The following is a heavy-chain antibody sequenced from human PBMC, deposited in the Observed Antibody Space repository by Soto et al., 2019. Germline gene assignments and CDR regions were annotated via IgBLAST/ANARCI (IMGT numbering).Heavy chain of an antibody. D-gene: IGHD5-12*01. CDR3: ARDLATITRWFDP. CDR2: IIPIFGTA. V-gene: IGHV1-69*06. J-gene: IGHJ5*02. Sequence: ASVKVSWKASGGTFSSYAISWVRQAPGQGLEWMGGIIPIFGTANYAQKFQGRVTITADKSTSTAYMELSSLRSEDTAVYYCARDLATITRWFDPWGQGTLVIVSS. CDR1: GGTFSSYA.